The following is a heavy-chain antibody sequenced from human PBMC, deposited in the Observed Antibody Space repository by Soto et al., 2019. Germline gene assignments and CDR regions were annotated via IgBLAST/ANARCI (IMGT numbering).Heavy chain of an antibody. J-gene: IGHJ5*02. D-gene: IGHD2-8*01. CDR1: GFTFSSYA. CDR3: AKDPHHLGYCTNGVCSNWFDP. Sequence: GGSLRLSCAASGFTFSSYAMSWVRQAPGKGLEWVSAISGSGGSTYYADSVKGRFTISRDNSKNTLYLQMNSLRAEESAVYYCAKDPHHLGYCTNGVCSNWFDPWGQGTLVTVSS. CDR2: ISGSGGST. V-gene: IGHV3-23*01.